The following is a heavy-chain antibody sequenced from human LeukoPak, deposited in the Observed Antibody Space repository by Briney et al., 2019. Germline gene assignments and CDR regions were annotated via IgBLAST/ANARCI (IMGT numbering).Heavy chain of an antibody. D-gene: IGHD2-2*01. CDR1: GFNFSNYA. V-gene: IGHV3-64*01. CDR3: ARLPAAMIDAFDI. J-gene: IGHJ3*02. Sequence: GGSLRLSCAASGFNFSNYAMHWVRQAPGKGLEYVSAISSNGGSTYYANSMKGRITISRDNSKNTLYLQMNSLRAEDTAVYYCARLPAAMIDAFDIWGQGTMVTVSS. CDR2: ISSNGGST.